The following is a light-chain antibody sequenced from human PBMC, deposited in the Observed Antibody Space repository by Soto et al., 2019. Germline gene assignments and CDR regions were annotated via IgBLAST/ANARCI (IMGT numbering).Light chain of an antibody. Sequence: EIVMTQSPATLSVSPGERATLSCRASQSVSSNLAWYQQKPGQAPRLLIYGASTRATGVAARFSGSGSGTEFTLTISSLQSEDNAVYHCQQYKNWPLTFGQGTKV. J-gene: IGKJ1*01. CDR3: QQYKNWPLT. V-gene: IGKV3-15*01. CDR2: GAS. CDR1: QSVSSN.